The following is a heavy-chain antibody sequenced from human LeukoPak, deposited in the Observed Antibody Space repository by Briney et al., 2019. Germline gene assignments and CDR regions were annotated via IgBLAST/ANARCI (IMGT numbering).Heavy chain of an antibody. V-gene: IGHV5-51*01. CDR1: GYSFTSYW. CDR3: ARGRAIVVVPAAVPDYFDH. D-gene: IGHD2-2*01. CDR2: IYPGDSDT. J-gene: IGHJ4*02. Sequence: GESLKISCKGSGYSFTSYWIGWVRQLPGKGLEWMGIIYPGDSDTRYSPSFQGQVTISADKSISTAYLQWSSLKASDTAMYYCARGRAIVVVPAAVPDYFDHWGQGTLVTVSS.